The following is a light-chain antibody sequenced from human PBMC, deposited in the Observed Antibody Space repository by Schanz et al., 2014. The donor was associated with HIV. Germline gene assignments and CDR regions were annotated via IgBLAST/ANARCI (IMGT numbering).Light chain of an antibody. CDR1: SSDVGGYNY. V-gene: IGLV2-14*03. CDR3: SSYTSKSTLV. J-gene: IGLJ3*02. CDR2: DVS. Sequence: QSVLTQPASVSGSPGQSITISCTGTSSDVGGYNYLSWYQQHPGKAPKLIIFDVSDRPSGVSSRFSGSKSGNTASLTISGLQAEDEADYYCSSYTSKSTLVIGGGTKLTVL.